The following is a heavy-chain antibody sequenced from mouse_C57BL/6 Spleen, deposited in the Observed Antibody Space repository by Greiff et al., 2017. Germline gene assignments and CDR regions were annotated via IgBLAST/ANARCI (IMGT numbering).Heavy chain of an antibody. CDR2: INPGSGGT. Sequence: VQLQESGAELVRPGTSVKVSCKASGYAFTNYLIEWVKQRPGQGLEWIGVINPGSGGTNYNEKLKGKATLTADKSSSTAYMQLSSLSSEDSAVYFCARADGYYGWFAYWGQGTLVTVSA. CDR3: ARADGYYGWFAY. D-gene: IGHD2-3*01. CDR1: GYAFTNYL. J-gene: IGHJ3*01. V-gene: IGHV1-54*01.